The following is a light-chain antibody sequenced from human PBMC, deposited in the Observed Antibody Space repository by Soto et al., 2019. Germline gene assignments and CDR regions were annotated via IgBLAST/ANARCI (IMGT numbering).Light chain of an antibody. CDR1: QSVLWTSKRNKKNY. V-gene: IGKV4-1*01. CDR2: WAS. CDR3: LQWYSTPYT. J-gene: IGKJ3*01. Sequence: DIVMTQSPDSLAVSLGERATINCRSSQSVLWTSKRNKKNYLAWYQQKPGQPPKAIIYWASARGPGVPDRFSGSGSETDFTLTISSLQPEDVALYYCLQWYSTPYTFGPGTKVEIK.